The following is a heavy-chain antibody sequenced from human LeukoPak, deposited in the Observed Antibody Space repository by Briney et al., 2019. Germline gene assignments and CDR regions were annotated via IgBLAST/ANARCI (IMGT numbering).Heavy chain of an antibody. CDR3: AKNPDIVATYNYFDY. CDR2: ISGSGDSI. J-gene: IGHJ4*02. Sequence: QPGGSLRLSCAASGFSFNVYAMSWVRQAPGRGLEWISIISGSGDSIYYANSVKGRFTISRDNSKNTVYLQMNSLRAEDTAVYYCAKNPDIVATYNYFDYWGQGSLVTVSS. D-gene: IGHD5-12*01. CDR1: GFSFNVYA. V-gene: IGHV3-23*01.